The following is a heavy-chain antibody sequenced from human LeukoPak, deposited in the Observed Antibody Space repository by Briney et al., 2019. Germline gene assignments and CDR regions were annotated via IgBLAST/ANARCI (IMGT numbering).Heavy chain of an antibody. CDR2: IRSKAYGGTT. CDR1: VFTFGDYA. J-gene: IGHJ3*02. Sequence: PGGSLRLSCTASVFTFGDYAMSWVRQAPGKGLGLVGCIRSKAYGGTTEYAASVKGRFTISGDDSKSIAYLQMNSLTTEDTAVYYCTRVSGSYFRAAFDIWGQGTMVTVSS. V-gene: IGHV3-49*04. CDR3: TRVSGSYFRAAFDI. D-gene: IGHD1-26*01.